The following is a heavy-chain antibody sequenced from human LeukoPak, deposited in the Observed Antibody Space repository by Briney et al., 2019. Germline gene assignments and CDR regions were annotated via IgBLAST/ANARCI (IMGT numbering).Heavy chain of an antibody. Sequence: GASVKVSCKASGYTFSNYYIQWVRQAPGQGLEWMGWINPNSGGTNYAQKFQGRVTMTRDTSISTAYMELSRLRSDDTAVYYCARDVLLDCTNGVCYLDYWGQGTLVTVSS. D-gene: IGHD2-8*01. CDR2: INPNSGGT. V-gene: IGHV1-2*02. CDR3: ARDVLLDCTNGVCYLDY. J-gene: IGHJ4*02. CDR1: GYTFSNYY.